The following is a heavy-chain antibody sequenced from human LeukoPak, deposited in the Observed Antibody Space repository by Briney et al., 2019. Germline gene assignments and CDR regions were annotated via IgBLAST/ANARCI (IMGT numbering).Heavy chain of an antibody. CDR2: ISSSGSTI. CDR1: GFTFSSYE. Sequence: PGGSLRLSCAASGFTFSSYEMNRVRQVPGKGLEWISYISSSGSTIYFADSVKGRFTISRDNAKNSLYLQMNSLRDEDTAVYYCARDLTTMVRGLPLDYWGQGTLVTVSS. J-gene: IGHJ4*02. V-gene: IGHV3-48*03. D-gene: IGHD3-10*01. CDR3: ARDLTTMVRGLPLDY.